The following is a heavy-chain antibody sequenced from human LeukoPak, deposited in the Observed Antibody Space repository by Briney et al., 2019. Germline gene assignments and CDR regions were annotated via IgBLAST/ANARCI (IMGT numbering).Heavy chain of an antibody. D-gene: IGHD6-19*01. CDR3: ARVFGAVAGTYYFDY. V-gene: IGHV4-34*01. Sequence: SETLSLTCAVYGGSFSGYYWSWIRQPPGKGLEWIGEINHSGGTNYNPSFKSRVTISVDTSKNQFSLKLSSVTAADTAVYYCARVFGAVAGTYYFDYWGQGTLVTVSS. CDR2: INHSGGT. J-gene: IGHJ4*02. CDR1: GGSFSGYY.